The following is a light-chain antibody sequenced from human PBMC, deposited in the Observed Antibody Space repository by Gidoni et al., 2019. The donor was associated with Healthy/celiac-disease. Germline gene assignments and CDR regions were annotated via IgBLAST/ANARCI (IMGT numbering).Light chain of an antibody. CDR1: QSISSY. CDR2: AAS. CDR3: QQSYSTPRIT. V-gene: IGKV1-39*01. J-gene: IGKJ5*01. Sequence: DTQMTQPPSSLSASVGDRVTITCRASQSISSYLNWYQQKPGKAPKLLIYAASSLQSGVPSRFSGSGSGTDFTLTISSLQPEDFATYYCQQSYSTPRITFGQGTRLEIK.